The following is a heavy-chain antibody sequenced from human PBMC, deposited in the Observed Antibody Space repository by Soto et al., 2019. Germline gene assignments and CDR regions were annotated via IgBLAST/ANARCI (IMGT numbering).Heavy chain of an antibody. Sequence: QVTLKESGPVLVKPTETITVRCTVSGLSITDSEMGVSWIRQPPGQPLEWLAHIDSSGEKSYRTFLKSRLAISKDTSKSQIVLTMTNMDPADTATYYCARRHLADAVSPWFDPWGQGIPVTVSS. D-gene: IGHD6-19*01. J-gene: IGHJ5*02. CDR1: GLSITDSEMG. CDR2: IDSSGEK. V-gene: IGHV2-26*01. CDR3: ARRHLADAVSPWFDP.